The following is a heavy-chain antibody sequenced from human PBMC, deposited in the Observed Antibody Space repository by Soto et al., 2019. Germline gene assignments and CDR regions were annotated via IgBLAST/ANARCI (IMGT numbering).Heavy chain of an antibody. D-gene: IGHD2-2*01. CDR3: ARGRSRVY. CDR2: INHSGST. J-gene: IGHJ4*02. CDR1: GGSFSGYY. V-gene: IGHV4-34*01. Sequence: QVQLQQWGAGLLKPSETLSLTCAVYGGSFSGYYWSWIRQPPGKGLEWIGEINHSGSTNYNPSLKSRVTISVDTSKNQFALKLSSVTAADTAVYYCARGRSRVYWGQGTLVTVS.